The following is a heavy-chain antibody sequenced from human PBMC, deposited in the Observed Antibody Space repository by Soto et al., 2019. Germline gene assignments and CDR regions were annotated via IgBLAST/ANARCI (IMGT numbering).Heavy chain of an antibody. Sequence: QVQLKESGPGLVKPSETLSLTCTVSGVAISSYYWNWIRQSPGKGLEWIGYIYYSGGTHYNPSLNGRVTTSIDTSKTPFCLKLRSVSAADTGIYYCARDATSGTYFDYWGQGTLVSVSS. CDR2: IYYSGGT. J-gene: IGHJ4*02. D-gene: IGHD1-1*01. CDR3: ARDATSGTYFDY. CDR1: GVAISSYY. V-gene: IGHV4-59*01.